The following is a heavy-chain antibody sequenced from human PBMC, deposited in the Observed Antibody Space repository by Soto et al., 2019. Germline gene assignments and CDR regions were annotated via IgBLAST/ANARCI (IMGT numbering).Heavy chain of an antibody. CDR3: TRDYDFWSGPRGYYYYYMDV. J-gene: IGHJ6*03. V-gene: IGHV3-49*03. CDR2: IRSKAYGGTT. Sequence: PGGSLRLSCTASGFTFGDYAMSWFRQAPGKGLEWVGFIRSKAYGGTTEYAASVKGRFTISRDDSKSIAYLQMNSLKTEDTAVYYCTRDYDFWSGPRGYYYYYMDVWGKGTTLTVSS. D-gene: IGHD3-3*01. CDR1: GFTFGDYA.